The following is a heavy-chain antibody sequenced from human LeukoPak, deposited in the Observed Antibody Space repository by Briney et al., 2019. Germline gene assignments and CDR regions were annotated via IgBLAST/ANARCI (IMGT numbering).Heavy chain of an antibody. CDR2: INHSGST. Sequence: PSETLSLTCAVYGGSFSGYYWSWIRQPPGKGLEWIGEINHSGSTNYNPSLKSRVTISVDTSKNQFSLKLSSVTAADPAVYYCARGPSWVDIVATISRENWFDPWGQGTLVTVSS. J-gene: IGHJ5*02. V-gene: IGHV4-34*01. CDR1: GGSFSGYY. CDR3: ARGPSWVDIVATISRENWFDP. D-gene: IGHD5-12*01.